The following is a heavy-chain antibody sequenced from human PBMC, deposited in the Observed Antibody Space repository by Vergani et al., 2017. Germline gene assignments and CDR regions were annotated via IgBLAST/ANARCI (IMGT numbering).Heavy chain of an antibody. CDR3: ARDNYDILTGYYTDYYYYYMDV. V-gene: IGHV4-59*01. Sequence: QVQLQESGPGLVKPSETLSLTCTVSGGSISSYYWSWIRQPPGKGLEWIGYIYYSGSTNYNPSLKSRVTISVDTSKNQFSLKLSSVTAAGTAVYYCARDNYDILTGYYTDYYYYYMDVWGKGTTVTVSS. D-gene: IGHD3-9*01. CDR2: IYYSGST. CDR1: GGSISSYY. J-gene: IGHJ6*03.